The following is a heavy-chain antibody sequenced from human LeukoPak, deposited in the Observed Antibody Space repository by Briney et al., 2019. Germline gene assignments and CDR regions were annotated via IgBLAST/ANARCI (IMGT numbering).Heavy chain of an antibody. CDR1: GFTFSSYA. Sequence: PGGPLRLSCAASGFTFSSYAMHWVRQAPGKGLEWVAVISYDGSNKYYADSVKGRFAISRDNSKNTLYLQMNSLRAEDTAVYYCARENGFDYWGQGTLVTVSS. CDR3: ARENGFDY. D-gene: IGHD2-8*01. CDR2: ISYDGSNK. V-gene: IGHV3-30*09. J-gene: IGHJ4*02.